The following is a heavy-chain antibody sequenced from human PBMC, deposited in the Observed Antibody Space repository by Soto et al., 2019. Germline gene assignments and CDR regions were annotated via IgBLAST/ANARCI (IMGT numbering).Heavy chain of an antibody. J-gene: IGHJ4*02. D-gene: IGHD3-3*01. CDR3: ARAQTIFGIITVFDY. CDR2: IYYSGST. V-gene: IGHV4-31*03. Sequence: LSLTCTVSGGSINSGGYYWSWIRQHPGKGLEWIGYIYYSGSTYYNPSLKSRVTISVDTSKNQFSLKLTSVTAADTAVYFCARAQTIFGIITVFDYWGQGTLGTVSS. CDR1: GGSINSGGYY.